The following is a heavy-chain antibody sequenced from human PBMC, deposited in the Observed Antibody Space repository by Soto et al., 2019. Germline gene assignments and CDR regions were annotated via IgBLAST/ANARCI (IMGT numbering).Heavy chain of an antibody. Sequence: QLQLQESGPGLVKPSETLSLTCTVSSASISSSSYTWGWIRQPPGKGLEWIGSIYYSGTTYYNPSLIRPVPVSVGTSKNQFSLKVTSVTAADTAVYYCARLHGYCISSSCHGHYAMDVWGQGTTVTVSS. J-gene: IGHJ6*02. CDR1: SASISSSSYT. D-gene: IGHD2-2*01. V-gene: IGHV4-39*01. CDR3: ARLHGYCISSSCHGHYAMDV. CDR2: IYYSGTT.